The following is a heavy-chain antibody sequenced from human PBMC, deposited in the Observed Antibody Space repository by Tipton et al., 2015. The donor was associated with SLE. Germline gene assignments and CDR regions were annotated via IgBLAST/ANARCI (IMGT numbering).Heavy chain of an antibody. CDR3: ARIAIAPAMGEYYFDS. J-gene: IGHJ4*02. V-gene: IGHV4-61*02. CDR1: GGSISSGSYY. Sequence: LRLSCTVSGGSISSGSYYWSWIRQPAGKGLEWIGRIYTSGSTNYNPSLKSRVTISVDTSKNQFSLKLSSVTAADTAVYYCARIAIAPAMGEYYFDSWGQGTLVTVSS. D-gene: IGHD2-2*01. CDR2: IYTSGST.